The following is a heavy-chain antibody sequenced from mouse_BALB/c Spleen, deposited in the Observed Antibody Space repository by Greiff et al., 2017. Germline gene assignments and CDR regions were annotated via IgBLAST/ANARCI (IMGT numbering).Heavy chain of an antibody. CDR2: ISSGGST. D-gene: IGHD2-2*01. CDR1: GFTFSSYA. J-gene: IGHJ2*01. V-gene: IGHV5-6-5*01. Sequence: EVHLVESGGGLVKPGGSLKLSCAASGFTFSSYAMSWVRQTPEKRLEWVASISSGGSTYYPDSVKGRFTISRDNARNILYLQMSSLRSEDTAMYYCARNYYGYDLFDYWGQGTTLTVSS. CDR3: ARNYYGYDLFDY.